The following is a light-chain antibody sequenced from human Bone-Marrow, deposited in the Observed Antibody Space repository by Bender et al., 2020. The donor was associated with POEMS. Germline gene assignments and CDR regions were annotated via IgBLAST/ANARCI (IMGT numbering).Light chain of an antibody. CDR3: CSYAGTYTYV. J-gene: IGLJ1*01. CDR2: EVS. Sequence: QSTLTQPASVSGSPGQSITISCTGTSSDVGTYNLVSWYQQNPGKAPKLMIYEVSKRPSGISNRFSGSKSGNTASLTISGLQAEDEADYFCCSYAGTYTYVFGTGTKVTVL. CDR1: SSDVGTYNL. V-gene: IGLV2-23*02.